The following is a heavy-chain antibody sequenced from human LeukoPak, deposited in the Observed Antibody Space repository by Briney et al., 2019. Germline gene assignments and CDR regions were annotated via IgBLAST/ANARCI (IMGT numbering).Heavy chain of an antibody. V-gene: IGHV5-51*01. CDR2: IYPGDSDT. Sequence: GESLKISCKGSGYSFTSYWIGWVRQMPGKGLEWKGIIYPGDSDTRYSPSFQGQVTISADKSISTAYLQWSSLKASDTAMYYCARHREKVVAALFPEGLSFDPWGQGTLVTVSS. CDR3: ARHREKVVAALFPEGLSFDP. CDR1: GYSFTSYW. D-gene: IGHD2-15*01. J-gene: IGHJ5*02.